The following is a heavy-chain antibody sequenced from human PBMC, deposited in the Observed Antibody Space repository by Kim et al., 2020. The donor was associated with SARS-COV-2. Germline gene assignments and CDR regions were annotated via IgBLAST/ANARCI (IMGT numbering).Heavy chain of an antibody. CDR2: IYHSGST. J-gene: IGHJ4*02. V-gene: IGHV4-4*02. CDR3: ARVGGDRYYYDSSGYNDY. CDR1: GGSISSSNW. D-gene: IGHD3-22*01. Sequence: SETLSLTCAVSGGSISSSNWWSWVRQPPGKGLEWIGEIYHSGSTNYNPSLKSRVTISVDKSKNQFSLKLSSVTAADTAVYYCARVGGDRYYYDSSGYNDYWGQGTLVTVSS.